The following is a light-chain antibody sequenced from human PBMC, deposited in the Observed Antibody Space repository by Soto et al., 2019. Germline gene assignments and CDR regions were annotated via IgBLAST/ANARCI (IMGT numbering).Light chain of an antibody. J-gene: IGKJ2*01. CDR1: QSVRSNY. V-gene: IGKV3-20*01. Sequence: EIVLTQSPGTLSLSPGERATLSCRASQSVRSNYLAWYQQKPGQAPRLLIYGASRRATGIPDRFSGTGSGTDFTLTISRLEPEDFAVYYCQQYGGSPYTFGPGTKLEIK. CDR2: GAS. CDR3: QQYGGSPYT.